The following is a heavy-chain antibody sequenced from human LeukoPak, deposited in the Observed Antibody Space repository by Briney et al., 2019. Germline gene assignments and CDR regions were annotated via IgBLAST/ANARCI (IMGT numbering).Heavy chain of an antibody. J-gene: IGHJ3*02. CDR2: MKPKRGKT. CDR1: GYTFTRYD. CDR3: ARVRAMIRGDAFDI. V-gene: IGHV1-8*03. Sequence: GASVKVSCKASGYTFTRYDINWVRQATGQGRERMGWMKPKRGKTGDVQKFQGRVTITRNTSISTAYMQLSSLRSEDTAVYYCARVRAMIRGDAFDIWGQGTMVTVS. D-gene: IGHD3-22*01.